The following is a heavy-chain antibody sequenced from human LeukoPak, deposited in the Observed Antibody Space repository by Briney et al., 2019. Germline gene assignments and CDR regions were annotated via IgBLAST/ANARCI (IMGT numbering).Heavy chain of an antibody. Sequence: PGGSLRLSCTIFGGTLSTYEFNWVRQAPGKRPEWISYMSRTADRIDHADSVKGRFTMSRDNAKNSVYLQMNSLRVDDMAIYYCATRLPFTGYKNWGQGTLVTVSS. J-gene: IGHJ4*01. V-gene: IGHV3-48*03. CDR1: GGTLSTYE. CDR3: ATRLPFTGYKN. CDR2: MSRTADRI. D-gene: IGHD5-24*01.